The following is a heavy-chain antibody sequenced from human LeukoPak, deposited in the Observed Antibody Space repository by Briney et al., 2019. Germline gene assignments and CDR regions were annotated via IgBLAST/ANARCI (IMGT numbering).Heavy chain of an antibody. CDR1: GYTFTSYG. V-gene: IGHV1-18*01. Sequence: ASVKVSCKASGYTFTSYGISWVRQAPGQGLEWMGWISAYNGNTNYAQKLQGRVTMTTDTSTSTAYKELRSLRSDDTAVYYCARAFVVPAAIEGCFDYWGQGTLVTVSS. CDR2: ISAYNGNT. D-gene: IGHD2-2*01. J-gene: IGHJ4*02. CDR3: ARAFVVPAAIEGCFDY.